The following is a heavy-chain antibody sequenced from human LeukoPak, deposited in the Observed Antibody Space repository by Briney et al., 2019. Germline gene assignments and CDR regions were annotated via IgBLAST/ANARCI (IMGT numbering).Heavy chain of an antibody. V-gene: IGHV3-9*01. CDR2: ISWNSGSI. CDR3: ARGWNTTPRSGFDI. J-gene: IGHJ3*02. D-gene: IGHD1/OR15-1a*01. CDR1: GFTFDDYA. Sequence: GGSLRLSCAASGFTFDDYAMHWVRQAPGKGLEWVSGISWNSGSIGYADSVKGRFTISRDNVKNTLFLQMNSLGAEDTALYYCARGWNTTPRSGFDIWGLGTMVTVSS.